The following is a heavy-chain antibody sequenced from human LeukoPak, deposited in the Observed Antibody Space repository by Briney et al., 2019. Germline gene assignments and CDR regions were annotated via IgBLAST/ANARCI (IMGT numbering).Heavy chain of an antibody. Sequence: PGGSLRLSCAASGFTLSSYWMTWVRQAPGKGLEWVANINQDGSENHYADSVKGRFTISRDSAKNSLLLQMNSLRAEDTAVYYCARDNLVWSPYDMDVWGQGTTVTVSS. CDR2: INQDGSEN. CDR1: GFTLSSYW. CDR3: ARDNLVWSPYDMDV. V-gene: IGHV3-7*05. J-gene: IGHJ6*02. D-gene: IGHD3-10*01.